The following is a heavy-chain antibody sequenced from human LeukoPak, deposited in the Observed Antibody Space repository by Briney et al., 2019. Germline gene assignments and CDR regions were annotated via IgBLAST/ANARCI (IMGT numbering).Heavy chain of an antibody. Sequence: ASVKVSCKASGYTFTGYYMHWVRQAPGQGLEWMGWINPNSGGTNYAQKFQGRVTMTRDTSISTAYMELSRLRSDDTAVYYCARVEEVGYCSGGSCYHGYNWFDPWGQGTLVTVSS. V-gene: IGHV1-2*02. CDR3: ARVEEVGYCSGGSCYHGYNWFDP. CDR2: INPNSGGT. J-gene: IGHJ5*02. D-gene: IGHD2-15*01. CDR1: GYTFTGYY.